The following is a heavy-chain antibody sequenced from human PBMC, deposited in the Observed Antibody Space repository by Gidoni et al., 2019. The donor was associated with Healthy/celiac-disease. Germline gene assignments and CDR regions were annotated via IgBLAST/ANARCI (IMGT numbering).Heavy chain of an antibody. CDR2: IKSKKDGGTT. CDR1: GFTFSNAW. CDR3: TTNSTDYDFWSGYYHIDY. D-gene: IGHD3-3*01. J-gene: IGHJ4*02. Sequence: EVQLVESGGGMVKPGGSLRLSCAASGFTFSNAWMRWVRQAPGKGLGWVGRIKSKKDGGTTDYTAPVKGRFTISRDDSKNTVYLQMNSLKTEDTAVYYCTTNSTDYDFWSGYYHIDYWGQGTLVTVSS. V-gene: IGHV3-15*01.